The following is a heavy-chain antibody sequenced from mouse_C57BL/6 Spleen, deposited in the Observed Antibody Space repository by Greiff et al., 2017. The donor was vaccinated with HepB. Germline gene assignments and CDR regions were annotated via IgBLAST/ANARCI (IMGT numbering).Heavy chain of an antibody. CDR1: GYTFTSYW. D-gene: IGHD2-4*01. Sequence: QVQLQQPGTELVKPGASVKLSCKASGYTFTSYWMHWVKQRPGQGLEWIGNIYPSNGGTNYNEKFKGKATLTVDKSSSTAYMQRSSLTSEDSAVYYCARVNYEGYFDDWGQGTTLTVSS. CDR3: ARVNYEGYFDD. V-gene: IGHV1-53*01. J-gene: IGHJ2*01. CDR2: IYPSNGGT.